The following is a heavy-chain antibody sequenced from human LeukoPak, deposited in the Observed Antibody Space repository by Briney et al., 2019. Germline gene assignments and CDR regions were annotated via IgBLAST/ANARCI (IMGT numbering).Heavy chain of an antibody. CDR1: GGSISSYY. J-gene: IGHJ3*02. CDR3: ARDRITIETRAFDI. V-gene: IGHV4-30-4*08. Sequence: KPSETLSLTCTVSGGSISSYYWSWIRQPPGKGLEWIGYIYYSGSTYYNPSLKSRVTISVGTSNNQFSLKLSSVTAADTAVYYCARDRITIETRAFDIWGQGTMVTVSS. CDR2: IYYSGST. D-gene: IGHD3-3*01.